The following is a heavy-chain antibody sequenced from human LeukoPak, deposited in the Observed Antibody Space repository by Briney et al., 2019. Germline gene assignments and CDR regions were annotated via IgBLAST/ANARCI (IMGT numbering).Heavy chain of an antibody. D-gene: IGHD2-2*01. CDR1: GFTFSTYS. Sequence: GGSLRLSCAASGFTFSTYSMIWVRQAPGKGLEWLSYISGDSNTIYYADSVKGRFSISRDNSKNTLYLQMNSLRAEDTAVYYCSSTSLAWAGFDYWGQGTLVTVSS. J-gene: IGHJ4*02. V-gene: IGHV3-48*01. CDR3: SSTSLAWAGFDY. CDR2: ISGDSNTI.